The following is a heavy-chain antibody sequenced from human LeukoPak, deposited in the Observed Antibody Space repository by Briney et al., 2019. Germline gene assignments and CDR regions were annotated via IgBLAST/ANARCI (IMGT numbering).Heavy chain of an antibody. Sequence: GGSLRLSWAASGFTFSSYGMHWVRQAPGKGLEWVAVIWYDGSNKYYAGSVKGRFTISRDNSKNTLYLQMNSLRAEDTAVYYCARDNPSSGMDVWGQGTTVTVSS. CDR3: ARDNPSSGMDV. CDR2: IWYDGSNK. V-gene: IGHV3-33*01. D-gene: IGHD1-14*01. J-gene: IGHJ6*02. CDR1: GFTFSSYG.